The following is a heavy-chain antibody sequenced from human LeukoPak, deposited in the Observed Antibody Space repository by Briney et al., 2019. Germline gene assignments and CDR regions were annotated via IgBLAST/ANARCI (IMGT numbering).Heavy chain of an antibody. J-gene: IGHJ4*02. CDR3: TTELAGYRSSWYQRDCFDY. D-gene: IGHD6-13*01. CDR1: GFSFSNAW. Sequence: GGSLRLSCAASGFSFSNAWMSWVRQAPGKGLEWVGRIRSKTDGGRPDYAAPVIGRFTMSRDDSKNTVYLQMSSLKTEDTAVYYCTTELAGYRSSWYQRDCFDYWGQGTLVTVSS. V-gene: IGHV3-15*01. CDR2: IRSKTDGGRP.